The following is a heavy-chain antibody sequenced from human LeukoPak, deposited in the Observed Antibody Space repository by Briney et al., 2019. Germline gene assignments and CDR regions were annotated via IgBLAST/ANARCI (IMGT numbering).Heavy chain of an antibody. CDR2: ISAYNGNT. J-gene: IGHJ4*02. Sequence: ASVKVSCKASGYTFTNVGINWVRQAPGQGLEWMGWISAYNGNTNYAQRLQGRVTMTTDTSTSTAYMELRSLRSDDTAVYYCARDRDYGDYNTQDLFVYWGQGTLVTVSS. V-gene: IGHV1-18*01. CDR1: GYTFTNVG. D-gene: IGHD4-17*01. CDR3: ARDRDYGDYNTQDLFVY.